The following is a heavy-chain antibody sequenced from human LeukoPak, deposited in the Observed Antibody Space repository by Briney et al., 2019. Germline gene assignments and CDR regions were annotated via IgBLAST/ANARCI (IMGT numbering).Heavy chain of an antibody. V-gene: IGHV3-30*18. D-gene: IGHD2-2*01. CDR2: ISYDGSIK. CDR1: GFTFSSYG. CDR3: AKDLVPAAPAYYGMDV. Sequence: GGSLRLSCAASGFTFSSYGMHWVRQAPGKGLEWVAVISYDGSIKYYADSVKGRFTISRDNSKNTLYLQMNCLRAEDTAVYYCAKDLVPAAPAYYGMDVWGQGTTVTVSS. J-gene: IGHJ6*02.